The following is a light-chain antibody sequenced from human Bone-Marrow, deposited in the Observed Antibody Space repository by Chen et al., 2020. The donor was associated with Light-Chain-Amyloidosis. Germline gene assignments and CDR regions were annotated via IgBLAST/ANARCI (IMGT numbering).Light chain of an antibody. CDR2: DVI. J-gene: IGLJ3*02. CDR1: SSDVGGYNF. V-gene: IGLV2-14*01. Sequence: QSALTQPASVSGSPGQSITIPCTGTSSDVGGYNFVSWYQQHPGKAPKIMIYDVINRPSGVYNRFSGSKSGNTASLTISGLQAEDEADYYCSSYTSSSTLEFGGGTKLTVL. CDR3: SSYTSSSTLE.